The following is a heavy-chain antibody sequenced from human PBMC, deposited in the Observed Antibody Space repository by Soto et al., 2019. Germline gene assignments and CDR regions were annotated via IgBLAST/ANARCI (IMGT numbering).Heavy chain of an antibody. CDR3: ARDLLAYRGGDCPNAFDI. V-gene: IGHV3-11*06. J-gene: IGHJ3*02. D-gene: IGHD2-21*02. CDR1: GFTFSDYY. CDR2: ISSSSSYT. Sequence: QVQLVESGGGLVKPGGSLRLSCAASGFTFSDYYMSWIRQAPGKGLEWVSYISSSSSYTNYADSVKGRFTISRDNAKNSLYLQMNSLRAEDTAVYYCARDLLAYRGGDCPNAFDIWGQGTMVTVSS.